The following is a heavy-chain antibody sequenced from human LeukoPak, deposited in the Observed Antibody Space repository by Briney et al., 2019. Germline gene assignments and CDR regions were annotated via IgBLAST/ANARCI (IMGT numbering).Heavy chain of an antibody. Sequence: GESLKISCKGSGYSFTSDWIGWARQMPGKGLEWMGIIYPGDSDTRYSPSFEGQVIISADKSIRTAYLQWSSLKASDTAMYYCARRRGESSWYYFDYWGQGTLVTVSS. CDR1: GYSFTSDW. D-gene: IGHD3-10*01. J-gene: IGHJ4*02. CDR2: IYPGDSDT. CDR3: ARRRGESSWYYFDY. V-gene: IGHV5-51*01.